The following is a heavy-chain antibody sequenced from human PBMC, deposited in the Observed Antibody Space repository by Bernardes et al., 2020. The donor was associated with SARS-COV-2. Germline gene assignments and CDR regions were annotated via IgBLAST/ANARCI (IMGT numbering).Heavy chain of an antibody. D-gene: IGHD3-22*01. CDR2: IIPILGIA. J-gene: IGHJ4*02. CDR3: APEAGLYYYDSSGYYYGGYFDY. CDR1: GGTFSSYA. V-gene: IGHV1-69*04. Sequence: SMKVSCKASGGTFSSYAISWVRQAPGQGLEWMGRIIPILGIANYAQKFQGRVTITADKSTSTAYMELSSLRSEDTAVYYCAPEAGLYYYDSSGYYYGGYFDYWGQGTLVTVSS.